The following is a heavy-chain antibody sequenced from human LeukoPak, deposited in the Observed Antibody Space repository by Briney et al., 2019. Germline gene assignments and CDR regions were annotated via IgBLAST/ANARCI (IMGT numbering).Heavy chain of an antibody. D-gene: IGHD3-10*01. CDR3: ARQIITKRSAFDI. CDR1: GGSISSSSYY. CDR2: IYYSGST. V-gene: IGHV4-39*01. J-gene: IGHJ3*02. Sequence: KPSETLSLTCTVSGGSISSSSYYWGWIRQPPGKGLEWIGSIYYSGSTYYNPSLKSRVTISVDTSKNQFSLKLSSVTAADTAVYYCARQIITKRSAFDIWGQGTMVTVSS.